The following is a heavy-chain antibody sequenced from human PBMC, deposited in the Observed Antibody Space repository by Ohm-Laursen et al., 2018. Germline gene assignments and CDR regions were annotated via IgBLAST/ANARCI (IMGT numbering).Heavy chain of an antibody. CDR2: ISSSGSTI. J-gene: IGHJ5*02. CDR3: AREHSDGFGP. Sequence: SLRLSCSASGFTFSDYYMSWIRQAPGKGLEWVSYISSSGSTIYYADSVKGRFTISRDNDKNSLYLQMNSLETDDTAVYYCAREHSDGFGPWGQGTLVTVFS. V-gene: IGHV3-11*01. CDR1: GFTFSDYY.